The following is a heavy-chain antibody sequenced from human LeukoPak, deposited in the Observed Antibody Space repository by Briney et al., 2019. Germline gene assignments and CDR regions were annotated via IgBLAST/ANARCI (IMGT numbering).Heavy chain of an antibody. CDR3: AKAFIVAGTAGTGDY. CDR2: ISGSGGST. CDR1: GFTFTTYA. Sequence: GGSLRLSCAASGFTFTTYAMSWVRQAPGKGLEWVSAISGSGGSTYYADSVKGRFTISRDNSKNTLYLQMNSLRAEDTAVYYCAKAFIVAGTAGTGDYWGQGTLVTVSS. J-gene: IGHJ4*02. D-gene: IGHD6-19*01. V-gene: IGHV3-23*01.